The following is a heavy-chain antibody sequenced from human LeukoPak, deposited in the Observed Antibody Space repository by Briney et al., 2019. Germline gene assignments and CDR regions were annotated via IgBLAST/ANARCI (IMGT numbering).Heavy chain of an antibody. D-gene: IGHD2-2*02. J-gene: IGHJ5*02. CDR1: GGSFSGYY. CDR3: ARGSYCSSTSCYTRYNWFDP. V-gene: IGHV4-34*01. CDR2: INHSGST. Sequence: SETLSLTCAVYGGSFSGYYWSWIRQPPGKGLEWIGEINHSGSTNYNPSLKSRVTISVDTSKNQFSLKLSSVTAADTAVYYCARGSYCSSTSCYTRYNWFDPWGQGTLVTVSS.